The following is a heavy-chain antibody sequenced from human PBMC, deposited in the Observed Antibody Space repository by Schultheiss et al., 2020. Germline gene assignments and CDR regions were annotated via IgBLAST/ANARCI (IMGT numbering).Heavy chain of an antibody. Sequence: SETLSLTCTVSGGSISSGDYYWSWIRQPPGKGLEWIGYIYYSGSTNYNPSLKSRVTISVDTSKNQFSLKLSSVTAADTAVYYCATDPIYDSSDYWGQGTLVTVSS. CDR3: ATDPIYDSSDY. D-gene: IGHD3-22*01. J-gene: IGHJ4*02. CDR2: IYYSGST. V-gene: IGHV4-30-4*01. CDR1: GGSISSGDYY.